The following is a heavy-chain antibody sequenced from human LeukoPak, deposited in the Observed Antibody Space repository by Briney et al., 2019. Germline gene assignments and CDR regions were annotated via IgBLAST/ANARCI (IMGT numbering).Heavy chain of an antibody. CDR1: GGSISSYY. V-gene: IGHV4-59*01. Sequence: SETLSLTCTVSGGSISSYYWSWIRQPPGKGLEWIGYIYYSGSTTYNPSLKSRVTISVDTSKNQFSLKLSSVTAADTAVYYCASTGPDISGHYQAYWGQGTLVIVSS. CDR2: IYYSGST. D-gene: IGHD3-22*01. CDR3: ASTGPDISGHYQAY. J-gene: IGHJ4*02.